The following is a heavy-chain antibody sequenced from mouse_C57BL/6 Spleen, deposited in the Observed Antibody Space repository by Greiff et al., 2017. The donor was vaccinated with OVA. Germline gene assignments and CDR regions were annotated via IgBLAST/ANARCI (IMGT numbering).Heavy chain of an antibody. D-gene: IGHD3-2*02. CDR2: IDPETGGT. Sequence: QVQLQQSGAELVRPGALVTLSCKASGYTFTDYEMHWVKQTPVHGLEWIGAIDPETGGTAYNQKFKGKAILTADKSSSTAYMELRSLTSEDSAVYYCTRGSGPPFAYWGQGTLVTVSA. J-gene: IGHJ3*01. CDR1: GYTFTDYE. V-gene: IGHV1-15*01. CDR3: TRGSGPPFAY.